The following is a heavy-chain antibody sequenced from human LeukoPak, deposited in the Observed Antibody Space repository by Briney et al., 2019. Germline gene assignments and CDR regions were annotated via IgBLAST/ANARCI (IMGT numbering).Heavy chain of an antibody. D-gene: IGHD2-2*01. V-gene: IGHV5-51*01. J-gene: IGHJ5*02. Sequence: GESLKISCKGSGFTFTRSWIAWVRQMPGKGLEWMGIIYPGDSATRYSPSFQDQVTISADKSISTAYLQWSSLKASDIAMYYCARRVGQLLPGGYNWFDPWGQGTLVTVSS. CDR2: IYPGDSAT. CDR1: GFTFTRSW. CDR3: ARRVGQLLPGGYNWFDP.